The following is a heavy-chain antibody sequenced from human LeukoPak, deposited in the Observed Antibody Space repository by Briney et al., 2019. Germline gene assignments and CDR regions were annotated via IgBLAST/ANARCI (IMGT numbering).Heavy chain of an antibody. CDR3: ARDLAAAGSTAWFDP. CDR1: GYTFTGYY. Sequence: ASVKVSCKASGYTFTGYYMHWVRQAPGQGLEWMGWINPNSGGTNYTQKFQGWVTMTRDTSISTAYMELSRLRSEDTAVYYCARDLAAAGSTAWFDPWGQGTLVTVSS. CDR2: INPNSGGT. V-gene: IGHV1-2*04. J-gene: IGHJ5*02. D-gene: IGHD6-13*01.